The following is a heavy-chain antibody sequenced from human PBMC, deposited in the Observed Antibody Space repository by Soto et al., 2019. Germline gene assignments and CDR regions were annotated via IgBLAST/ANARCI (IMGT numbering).Heavy chain of an antibody. CDR2: INPNSGGT. J-gene: IGHJ6*02. V-gene: IGHV1-2*04. Sequence: ASVKVSFKASGYSFTNSDGSWVRQAPGQGLEWMGWINPNSGGTNYAQKFQGWVTMTRDTSISTAYTELSRLRSDATAVYYCAIEQRADTYYYYGMDVWGQGTTVTV. CDR3: AIEQRADTYYYYGMDV. D-gene: IGHD5-18*01. CDR1: GYSFTNSD.